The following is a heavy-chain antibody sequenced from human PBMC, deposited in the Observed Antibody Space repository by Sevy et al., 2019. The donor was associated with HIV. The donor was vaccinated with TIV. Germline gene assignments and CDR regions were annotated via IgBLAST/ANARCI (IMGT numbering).Heavy chain of an antibody. J-gene: IGHJ5*02. CDR3: AVITIFGVVTDNWFDP. Sequence: SETLSLTCTVSGGSISSSSYYWGWIRQPPGKGLEWSGNIYYSGSTYYNPSLKSRVTISVETSKNQFSLKLSSVTAADTAVYYCAVITIFGVVTDNWFDPWGQGTLVTVSS. V-gene: IGHV4-39*01. D-gene: IGHD3-3*01. CDR1: GGSISSSSYY. CDR2: IYYSGST.